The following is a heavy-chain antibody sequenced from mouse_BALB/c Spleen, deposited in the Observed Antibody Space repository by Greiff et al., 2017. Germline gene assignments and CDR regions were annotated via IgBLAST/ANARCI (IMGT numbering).Heavy chain of an antibody. CDR1: GYSFTGYY. Sequence: VQLKQSGPALVKPGASVKISCKASGYSFTGYYMHWVKQSHVKSLEWIGRINPYNGATSYNQNFKDKASLTVDKSSSTAYMELHSLTSEDSAVYYCARSDTFGSSFYYFDYWGQGTTLTVSS. CDR2: INPYNGAT. V-gene: IGHV1-31*01. CDR3: ARSDTFGSSFYYFDY. D-gene: IGHD1-1*01. J-gene: IGHJ2*01.